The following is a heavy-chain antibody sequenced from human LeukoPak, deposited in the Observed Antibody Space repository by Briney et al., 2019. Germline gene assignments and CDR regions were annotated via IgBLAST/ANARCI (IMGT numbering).Heavy chain of an antibody. Sequence: PSETLSLTCTVSGGSISSSSYYWGWIRQPPGKGLEWIGSIYYSGSTYYNPSLKSRVTISVDTSKNQFSLKLSSVTAADTAVYYCARGLIVVVNDAFDIWGQGTMVTVSS. CDR2: IYYSGST. V-gene: IGHV4-39*07. CDR1: GGSISSSSYY. D-gene: IGHD3-22*01. J-gene: IGHJ3*02. CDR3: ARGLIVVVNDAFDI.